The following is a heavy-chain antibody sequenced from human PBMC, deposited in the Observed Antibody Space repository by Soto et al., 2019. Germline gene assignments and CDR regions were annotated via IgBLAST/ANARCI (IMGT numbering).Heavy chain of an antibody. CDR3: AKDQGGYDQYLLLFSYGIDV. V-gene: IGHV3-30*18. D-gene: IGHD5-12*01. CDR2: ISYDGSNK. Sequence: QVQLVESGGGVVQPGRSLRLSCAASGFTFSSYGMHWVRQAPGKGLEWVAVISYDGSNKYYADSVKGRFTISRDNSKNTLYLQMNSLRAEDTAVYYCAKDQGGYDQYLLLFSYGIDVWGQGTTVTVSS. CDR1: GFTFSSYG. J-gene: IGHJ6*02.